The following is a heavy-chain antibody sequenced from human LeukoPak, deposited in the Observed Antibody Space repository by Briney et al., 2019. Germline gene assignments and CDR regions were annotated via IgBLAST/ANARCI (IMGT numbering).Heavy chain of an antibody. CDR1: GFTFSNYA. J-gene: IGHJ4*02. D-gene: IGHD6-13*01. CDR2: IQYDGNNK. V-gene: IGHV3-33*01. CDR3: ARGDYASSWYGVDY. Sequence: PGRSLRLSCAASGFTFSNYAMYWVRQAPGKGLEWVAFIQYDGNNKYYADSVKGRFTISKDNSKNTLFLQMDSLRAEDTGLFYCARGDYASSWYGVDYWGQGTLVTVSS.